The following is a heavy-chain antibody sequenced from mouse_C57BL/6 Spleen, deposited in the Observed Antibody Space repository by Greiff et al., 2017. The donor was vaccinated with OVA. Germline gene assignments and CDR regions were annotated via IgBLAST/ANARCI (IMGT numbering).Heavy chain of an antibody. CDR1: GYTFTDYY. CDR2: INPNNGGT. CDR3: ARADWDMDWYFDV. D-gene: IGHD4-1*01. Sequence: VQLQQSGPELVKPGASVKISCKASGYTFTDYYMNWVKQSHGKSLEWIGDINPNNGGTSYNQKFKGKATLTVDKSSSTAYMELRSLTSEDSAVYYCARADWDMDWYFDVWGTGTTVTVSS. V-gene: IGHV1-26*01. J-gene: IGHJ1*03.